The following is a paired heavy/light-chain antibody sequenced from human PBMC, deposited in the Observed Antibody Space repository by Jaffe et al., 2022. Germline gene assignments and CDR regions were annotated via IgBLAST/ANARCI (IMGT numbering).Light chain of an antibody. J-gene: IGKJ4*01. CDR1: QSINSF. CDR3: QQRGNWPLT. CDR2: DAS. V-gene: IGKV3-11*01. Sequence: EIVLTQSPATLSLSPGEGATLSCRASQSINSFLAWYQQKPGQAPRLVIYDASNRATGIPARFSGSGSGTDFTLTISSLEPEDFAVYYCQQRGNWPLTFGGGTKVEFK.
Heavy chain of an antibody. CDR1: GFTFSSYA. V-gene: IGHV3-23*01. CDR3: AKGLYCPNTICHEDYFDY. J-gene: IGHJ4*02. CDR2: ISHSGIKT. D-gene: IGHD2-2*01. Sequence: EVQLLESGGGLVQPGGSLRLSCAASGFTFSSYAMGWVRQAPGKGLEWVSVISHSGIKTYYADSVKGRFTISRDNSKNTLFLQVNSLRAEDTAVYYCAKGLYCPNTICHEDYFDYWGQGTLVAVSS.